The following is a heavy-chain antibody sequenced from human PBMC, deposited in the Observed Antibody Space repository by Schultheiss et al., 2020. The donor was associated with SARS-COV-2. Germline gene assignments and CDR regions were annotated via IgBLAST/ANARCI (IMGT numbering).Heavy chain of an antibody. V-gene: IGHV4-34*01. D-gene: IGHD1-14*01. CDR2: INHSGST. CDR3: ARGVGILDY. Sequence: SETLSLICAVYGGSFSGYYWSWIRQPPGKGLEWIGEINHSGSTNYNPSLKSRVTISVDTSKNQFSLKLSSVTAADTAVYYCARGVGILDYWGQGTLVTVSS. CDR1: GGSFSGYY. J-gene: IGHJ4*02.